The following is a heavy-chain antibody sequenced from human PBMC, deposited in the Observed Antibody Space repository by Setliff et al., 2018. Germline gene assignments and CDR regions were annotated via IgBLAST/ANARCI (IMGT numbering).Heavy chain of an antibody. V-gene: IGHV1-24*01. CDR3: ARIMGIVGDNWFDP. CDR2: FDPEDGET. D-gene: IGHD1-26*01. CDR1: GYTLTELS. J-gene: IGHJ5*02. Sequence: ASVKVSCKVSGYTLTELSMHWVRQAPGKGLEWMGGFDPEDGETIYAQKFQGRVTMTRDTSISTAYMELSRLRSDDTAVYYCARIMGIVGDNWFDPWGQGTLVTVSS.